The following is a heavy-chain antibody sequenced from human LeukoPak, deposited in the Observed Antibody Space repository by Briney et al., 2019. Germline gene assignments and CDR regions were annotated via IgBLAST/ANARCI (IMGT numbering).Heavy chain of an antibody. V-gene: IGHV3-30-3*01. D-gene: IGHD6-13*01. Sequence: GRPLRLSCAASGFTFSSYAVHWVRQAPGKGLEWVAVISYDGSNKYYADSVKGRFTISRDNSKNTLYLQMNSLRAEDTAVYYCARDMVKAAAGNSWGQGTLVTVSS. CDR2: ISYDGSNK. CDR1: GFTFSSYA. J-gene: IGHJ5*02. CDR3: ARDMVKAAAGNS.